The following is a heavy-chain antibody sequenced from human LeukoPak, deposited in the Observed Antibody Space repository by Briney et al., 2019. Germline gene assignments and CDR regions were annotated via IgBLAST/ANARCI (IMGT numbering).Heavy chain of an antibody. CDR1: GGSFSGYY. D-gene: IGHD3-10*01. Sequence: SETLSLTCAVYGGSFSGYYWSWIRQPPGKGLEWIGEINHSGSTNYNPSLKSRVTISVDTSKNQFSLKLSSVTAADTAVYYCARERMVRGVIYFDYWGQGTLVTVSS. V-gene: IGHV4-34*01. CDR2: INHSGST. CDR3: ARERMVRGVIYFDY. J-gene: IGHJ4*02.